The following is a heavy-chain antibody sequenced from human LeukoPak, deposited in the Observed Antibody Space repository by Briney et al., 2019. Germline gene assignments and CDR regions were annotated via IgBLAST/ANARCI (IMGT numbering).Heavy chain of an antibody. CDR2: IYPGDSYT. V-gene: IGHV5-51*01. J-gene: IGHJ3*02. CDR3: ARRSGSDALDI. D-gene: IGHD3-10*01. CDR1: GYSFTSYW. Sequence: GESLKISCKGSGYSFTSYWIAWVRQMPGKGLEWMGIIYPGDSYTTYSPSFQGQVTISADKSISTAYLQWRSLKATDTAMYYCARRSGSDALDIWGQGTMVTVSS.